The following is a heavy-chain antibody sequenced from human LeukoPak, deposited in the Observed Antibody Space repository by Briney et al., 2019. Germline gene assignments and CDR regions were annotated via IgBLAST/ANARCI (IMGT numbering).Heavy chain of an antibody. J-gene: IGHJ4*02. Sequence: PSKTLSLTCTVSGGSINSYYWSWIRQPPGKGLEWIGYIYYSGSTNYNPSLKSRVTIAVDTSKNQVSLRLTSVSAADSAVYYCARVAPTRGFASSGFYPLDYWGQGTLVNVSS. CDR2: IYYSGST. CDR1: GGSINSYY. D-gene: IGHD3-22*01. V-gene: IGHV4-59*01. CDR3: ARVAPTRGFASSGFYPLDY.